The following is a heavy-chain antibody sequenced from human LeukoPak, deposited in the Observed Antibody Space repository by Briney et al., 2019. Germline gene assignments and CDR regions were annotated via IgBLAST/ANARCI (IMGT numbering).Heavy chain of an antibody. V-gene: IGHV3-23*01. CDR2: ISGSGDNT. CDR1: GFTFSSYA. D-gene: IGHD3-10*01. J-gene: IGHJ4*02. Sequence: PGGSLRLSCAASGFTFSSYAMSWVRQAPGKGLEWVSGISGSGDNTYYADSVKGRFTISRDNSKNTLYVQVNSLGTEDTAAYYCAKDAMWYYGSGSYYHPDYFDYWGQGTRVTVSS. CDR3: AKDAMWYYGSGSYYHPDYFDY.